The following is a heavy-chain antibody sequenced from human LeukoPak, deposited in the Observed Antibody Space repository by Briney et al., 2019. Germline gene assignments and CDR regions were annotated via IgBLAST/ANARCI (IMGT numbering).Heavy chain of an antibody. CDR3: AREEGTYCGGDCFFDY. CDR1: GYTFTGYY. Sequence: GASVKVSCKASGYTFTGYYMHWVRQAPGQGLEWMGWINPNSGGTNYAQKFQGRVTMTTDTSTSTAYMELRSLKSDDTAVYYCAREEGTYCGGDCFFDYWGQGTLVTVSS. CDR2: INPNSGGT. J-gene: IGHJ4*02. D-gene: IGHD2-21*02. V-gene: IGHV1-2*02.